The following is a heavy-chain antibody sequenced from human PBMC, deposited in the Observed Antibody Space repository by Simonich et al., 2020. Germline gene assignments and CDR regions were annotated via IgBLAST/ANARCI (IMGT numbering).Heavy chain of an antibody. Sequence: QVQLVQSGAEVKKPGASVKVSCKASGYTFTGYYIQWVRQAPGQGLGWRGWINPNSGGKNDAQKFQGRVTMTRDTSISTAYMALSRLRSDDTAVYYCARGGLGHWYFDLWGRGTLVTVSS. D-gene: IGHD6-25*01. CDR3: ARGGLGHWYFDL. V-gene: IGHV1-2*02. CDR1: GYTFTGYY. J-gene: IGHJ2*01. CDR2: INPNSGGK.